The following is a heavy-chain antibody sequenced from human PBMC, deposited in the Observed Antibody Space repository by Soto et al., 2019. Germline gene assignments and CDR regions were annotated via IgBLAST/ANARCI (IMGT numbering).Heavy chain of an antibody. Sequence: SQTLSLTCAISGDSVSSNSAGWNWIRQTPSRGLEWLGRTYYKSKWFINYAESVKSRITINPDTSKNQFSLQLDSLTPEDTAVYYCARGSWHDASGHSYMDVWGNGTTVTVSS. CDR1: GDSVSSNSAG. CDR2: TYYKSKWFI. V-gene: IGHV6-1*01. CDR3: ARGSWHDASGHSYMDV. J-gene: IGHJ6*03. D-gene: IGHD1-1*01.